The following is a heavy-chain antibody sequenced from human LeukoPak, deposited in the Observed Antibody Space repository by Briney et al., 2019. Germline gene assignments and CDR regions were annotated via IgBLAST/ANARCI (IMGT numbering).Heavy chain of an antibody. CDR3: AKLGYDILTGYRGYNWFDP. V-gene: IGHV3-23*01. Sequence: GGSLRLSCAASGFTFSRYNMSWVRQAPGKGLEWVSSISSGGSSTYYADSVKGRFTISRDNSKNTLYLQMNSLRAEDTAVYYCAKLGYDILTGYRGYNWFDPWGQGTLVTVSS. CDR2: ISSGGSST. D-gene: IGHD3-9*01. CDR1: GFTFSRYN. J-gene: IGHJ5*02.